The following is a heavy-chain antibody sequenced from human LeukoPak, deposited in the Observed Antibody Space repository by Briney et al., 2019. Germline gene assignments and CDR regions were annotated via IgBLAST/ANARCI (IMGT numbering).Heavy chain of an antibody. CDR1: GFTFSSYG. J-gene: IGHJ5*02. V-gene: IGHV3-33*05. CDR3: ARWNSNWFDP. CDR2: ISYDGSNK. Sequence: GGSLRLSCAASGFTFSSYGMHWVRQAPGKGLEWGTGISYDGSNKHYSESVKGRLTISRDNSKNTLDLQMNSLTAEDTAVYYCARWNSNWFDPWGQGTLVTVSS. D-gene: IGHD1-7*01.